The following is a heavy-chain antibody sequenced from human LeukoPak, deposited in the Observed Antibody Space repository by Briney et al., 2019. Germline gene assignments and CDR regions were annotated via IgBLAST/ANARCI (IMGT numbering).Heavy chain of an antibody. CDR2: ISYDGSNK. V-gene: IGHV3-30*04. D-gene: IGHD5-24*01. CDR3: AGENRGDGYNYGPDYDY. CDR1: GFTFSSYA. J-gene: IGHJ4*02. Sequence: GGSLRLSCAASGFTFSSYAMHWVRQAPGKGLGWVAVISYDGSNKYYADSVKGRFTISRDNSKNTLYLQMNSLRAEDTAVYYCAGENRGDGYNYGPDYDYWGQGTLVTVSS.